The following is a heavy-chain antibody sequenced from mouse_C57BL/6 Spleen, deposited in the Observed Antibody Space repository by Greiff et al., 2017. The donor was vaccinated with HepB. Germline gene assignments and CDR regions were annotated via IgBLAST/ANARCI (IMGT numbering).Heavy chain of an antibody. CDR1: GYTFTDYY. Sequence: EVQLVESGPVLVKPGASVKMSCKASGYTFTDYYMNWVKQSHGKSLEWIGVINPYNGGTSYNQKFKGKATLTVDKSSSTAYMELNSLTSEDSAVYYCARYAPEPYAMDYWGQGTSVTVSS. CDR2: INPYNGGT. CDR3: ARYAPEPYAMDY. V-gene: IGHV1-19*01. J-gene: IGHJ4*01.